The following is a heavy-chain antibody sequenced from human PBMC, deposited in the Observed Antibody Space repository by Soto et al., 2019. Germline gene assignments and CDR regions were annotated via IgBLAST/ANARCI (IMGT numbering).Heavy chain of an antibody. J-gene: IGHJ4*02. D-gene: IGHD6-19*01. V-gene: IGHV3-23*01. CDR1: GFTFSSYA. CDR3: AKEYSSGWYYFDY. Sequence: PGGSLRLCCAASGFTFSSYAMSWVRQAPGKGLEWVSTISGSDGSTYYADSVKGRFTISRDNSKNTLYLQMNSLRAEYTAVYYCAKEYSSGWYYFDYWGQGTLVTVSS. CDR2: ISGSDGST.